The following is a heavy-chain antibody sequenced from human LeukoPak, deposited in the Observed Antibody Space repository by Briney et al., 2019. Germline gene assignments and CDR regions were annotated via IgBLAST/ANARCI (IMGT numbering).Heavy chain of an antibody. CDR3: AKSGRGVVVITNFQH. V-gene: IGHV3-23*01. Sequence: GGSLSLSCAATGFTFSSYAMSWVPQAPREGLEWVSSISSSGGSTYYVDSVKGRFSISTDNSKNTLDLQMNSLRAEDTAVYYCAKSGRGVVVITNFQHWGQGTLVTVSS. CDR1: GFTFSSYA. CDR2: ISSSGGST. D-gene: IGHD3-22*01. J-gene: IGHJ1*01.